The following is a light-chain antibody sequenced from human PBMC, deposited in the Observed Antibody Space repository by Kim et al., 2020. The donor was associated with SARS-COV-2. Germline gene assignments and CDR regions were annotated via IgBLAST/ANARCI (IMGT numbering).Light chain of an antibody. CDR1: NIGSKN. Sequence: ALGQTARTNCGGNNIGSKNVHWYQQKPGQAPVLVIYRDSNRPSGIPERFSGSNSGNTATLTISRAQAGDEADYYCQVWDSSTGGVVFGGGTQLTVL. CDR3: QVWDSSTGGVV. CDR2: RDS. J-gene: IGLJ2*01. V-gene: IGLV3-9*01.